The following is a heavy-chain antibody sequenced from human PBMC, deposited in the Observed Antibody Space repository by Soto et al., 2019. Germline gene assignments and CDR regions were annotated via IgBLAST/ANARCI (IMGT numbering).Heavy chain of an antibody. Sequence: GGSLRLSCAASGFTFSSYSMNWVRQAPGKGLEWVSSISSSSSYIYYADSVKGRVTISRDNAKNSLYLQMNSLRAEDTAVYYCARHFSDPNYYDSSGYYLDVWGQGTTVTVS. V-gene: IGHV3-21*01. D-gene: IGHD3-22*01. CDR3: ARHFSDPNYYDSSGYYLDV. CDR1: GFTFSSYS. CDR2: ISSSSSYI. J-gene: IGHJ6*02.